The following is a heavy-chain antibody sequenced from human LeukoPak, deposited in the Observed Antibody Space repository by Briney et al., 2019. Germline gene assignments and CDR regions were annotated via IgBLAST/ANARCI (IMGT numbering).Heavy chain of an antibody. J-gene: IGHJ5*02. CDR1: GFTFSRFW. CDR3: AGNYYGSNDWFDP. V-gene: IGHV3-74*01. CDR2: INSDASST. D-gene: IGHD3-10*01. Sequence: PGGSLRLSCAASGFTFSRFWMHLVRQAPGKGLVWVAYINSDASSTSYADSVKSRFTISRDNAKNTLFLQMNSLRAEDTAVYYCAGNYYGSNDWFDPWGQGTLVTVSS.